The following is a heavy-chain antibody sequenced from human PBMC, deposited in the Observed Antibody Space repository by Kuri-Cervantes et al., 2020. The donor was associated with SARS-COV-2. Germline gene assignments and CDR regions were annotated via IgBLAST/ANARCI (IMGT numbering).Heavy chain of an antibody. D-gene: IGHD3-3*01. J-gene: IGHJ4*02. CDR2: IYYSGST. CDR3: ARWPSWSGSIDY. V-gene: IGHV4-59*01. CDR1: VGSISSYY. Sequence: SEILSLTCTFSVGSISSYYWSWIRQPPGKGLGWIGYIYYSGSTNYNPSLKSRITISVDTTKNQFSLKLSSVTAADTAVYYCARWPSWSGSIDYWGQGTLVTVSS.